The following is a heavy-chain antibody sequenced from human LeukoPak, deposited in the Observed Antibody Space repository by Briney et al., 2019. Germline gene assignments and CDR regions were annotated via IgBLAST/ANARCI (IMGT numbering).Heavy chain of an antibody. CDR1: GFTFHNYA. CDR2: ISWNSGTI. CDR3: ARAYKDRSLAGKKEFFQH. J-gene: IGHJ1*01. V-gene: IGHV3-9*01. D-gene: IGHD6-19*01. Sequence: GGSLRLSCAASGFTFHNYAMNWVRQVPGKGLEWISLISWNSGTIGYGDSVKGRFTIYRDNANNFLYLQMNSLRAEDTALYYCARAYKDRSLAGKKEFFQHWGQGTLVTVSS.